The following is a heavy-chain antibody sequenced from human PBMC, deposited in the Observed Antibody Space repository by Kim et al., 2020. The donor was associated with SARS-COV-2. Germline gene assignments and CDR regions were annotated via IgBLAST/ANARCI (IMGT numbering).Heavy chain of an antibody. CDR3: ARHFSPKDSSDY. CDR2: IYYSGST. CDR1: GGSISSYY. J-gene: IGHJ4*02. Sequence: SETLSLTCTVSGGSISSYYWSWIRQPPGKGLEWIGYIYYSGSTNYNPSLKSRVTISVDTSKNQFSLKLSSVTAADTAVYYCARHFSPKDSSDYWGQGTLVTVSS. V-gene: IGHV4-59*08. D-gene: IGHD2-15*01.